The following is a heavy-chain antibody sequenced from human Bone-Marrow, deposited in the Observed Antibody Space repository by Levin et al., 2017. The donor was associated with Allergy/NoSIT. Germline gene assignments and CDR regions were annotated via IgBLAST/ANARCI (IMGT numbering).Heavy chain of an antibody. D-gene: IGHD6-19*01. Sequence: HAGGSLRLSCAASGFTFTSYAMNWVRQAPGKGLEWVSAISGSGGSTYYADSVKGRFTISRDNSKNTLYLQMNSLRAEDTAVYYCAKGAGWVAGAVALIWGQGTLVTVSS. V-gene: IGHV3-23*01. CDR1: GFTFTSYA. CDR3: AKGAGWVAGAVALI. CDR2: ISGSGGST. J-gene: IGHJ4*02.